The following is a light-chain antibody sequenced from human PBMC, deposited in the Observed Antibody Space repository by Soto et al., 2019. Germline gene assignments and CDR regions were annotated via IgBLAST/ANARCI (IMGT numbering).Light chain of an antibody. CDR1: QSVSSIY. Sequence: MLVTQSPGTLSWSPGERATLSFRASQSVSSIYLAWYQQKPGQAPRLLIYGASSRATGIPDRFSGSGSGTDFTLTISRLEPEDFAVYYCQQYGSSSITFGQGTRLEIK. J-gene: IGKJ5*01. CDR2: GAS. CDR3: QQYGSSSIT. V-gene: IGKV3-20*01.